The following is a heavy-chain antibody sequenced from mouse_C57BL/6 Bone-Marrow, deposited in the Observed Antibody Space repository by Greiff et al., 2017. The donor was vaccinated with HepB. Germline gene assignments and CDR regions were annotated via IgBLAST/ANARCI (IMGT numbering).Heavy chain of an antibody. CDR3: ARRGTVSYWYFDV. Sequence: EVMLVETGGGLVKPGGSLKLSCAASGFTFSDYGMHWVRQAPEKGLEWVAYISSGSSTIYYADTVKGRFTISRDNAKNTLFLQMTSLRSVDTAMYYCARRGTVSYWYFDVWGTGTTVTVSS. D-gene: IGHD1-1*01. J-gene: IGHJ1*03. V-gene: IGHV5-17*01. CDR2: ISSGSSTI. CDR1: GFTFSDYG.